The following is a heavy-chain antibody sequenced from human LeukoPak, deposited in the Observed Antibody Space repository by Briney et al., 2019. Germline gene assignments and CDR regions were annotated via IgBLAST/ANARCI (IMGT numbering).Heavy chain of an antibody. J-gene: IGHJ4*02. D-gene: IGHD3-3*01. Sequence: TRGSLRLSCAASGFTFITAWMNWGRQAPGKGLEWVGRIKTKTDGGTTVYAAPVEGRFTISRDDSKSTVYLQMNSLTIEDTAVYYCTTDPGISTRGYWGQGTLVTVSS. V-gene: IGHV3-15*01. CDR1: GFTFITAW. CDR3: TTDPGISTRGY. CDR2: IKTKTDGGTT.